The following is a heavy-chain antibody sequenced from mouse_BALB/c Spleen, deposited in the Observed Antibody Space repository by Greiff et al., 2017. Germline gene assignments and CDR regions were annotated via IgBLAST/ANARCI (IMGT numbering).Heavy chain of an antibody. CDR1: GFTFSSYG. CDR3: ARSTMITTEGYFDY. Sequence: EVQGVESGGDLVKPGGSLKLSCAASGFTFSSYGMSWVRQTPDKRLEWVATISSGGSYTYYPDSVKGRFTISRDNAKNTLYLQMSSLKSEDTAMYYCARSTMITTEGYFDYWGQGTTLTVSS. CDR2: ISSGGSYT. J-gene: IGHJ2*01. V-gene: IGHV5-6*01. D-gene: IGHD2-4*01.